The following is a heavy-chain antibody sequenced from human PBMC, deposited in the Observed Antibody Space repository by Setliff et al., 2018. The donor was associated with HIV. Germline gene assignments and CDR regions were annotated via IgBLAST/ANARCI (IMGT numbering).Heavy chain of an antibody. V-gene: IGHV4-39*01. CDR3: ARHDSGGYYSLDY. CDR1: GASTSSNTYS. D-gene: IGHD3-22*01. CDR2: INHSGST. J-gene: IGHJ4*02. Sequence: SETLSLTCTVSGASTSSNTYSWVWIRQPPGKGLEWIGEINHSGSTNYNPSLKSRVTISVDTSKNQFSLKLSSVTAADTAVYYCARHDSGGYYSLDYWGQGTLVTVSS.